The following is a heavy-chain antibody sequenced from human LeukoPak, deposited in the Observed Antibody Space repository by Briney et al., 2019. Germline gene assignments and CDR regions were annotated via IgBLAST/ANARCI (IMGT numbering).Heavy chain of an antibody. CDR1: GGTFSSYA. V-gene: IGHV1-69*05. CDR3: AREAWFGELSYFDY. Sequence: SVKVSCKASGGTFSSYAISWVRQAPGQGLEWMGGIIPIFGTANYAQKFQGRVTITTDESTSTAYMELSSLRSEDTAVYCCAREAWFGELSYFDYWGQGTLVTVSS. D-gene: IGHD3-10*01. J-gene: IGHJ4*02. CDR2: IIPIFGTA.